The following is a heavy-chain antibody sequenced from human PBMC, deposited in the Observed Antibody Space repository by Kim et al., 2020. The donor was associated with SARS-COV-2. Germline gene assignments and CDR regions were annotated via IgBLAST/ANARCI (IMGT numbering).Heavy chain of an antibody. J-gene: IGHJ5*02. CDR3: ARAEMSVAVPYNWFDP. D-gene: IGHD6-19*01. CDR1: GDSVSSNSAA. V-gene: IGHV6-1*01. CDR2: TYYRSKWYN. Sequence: SQTLSLTCAISGDSVSSNSAAWNWIRQSPSRGLEWLGRTYYRSKWYNDYAVSVKSRITINPDTSKNQFSLQLNSVTPEDTAVYYCARAEMSVAVPYNWFDPWGQGTLVTVSS.